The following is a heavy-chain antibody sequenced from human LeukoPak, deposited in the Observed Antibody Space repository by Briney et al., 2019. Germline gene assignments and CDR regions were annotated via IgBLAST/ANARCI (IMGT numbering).Heavy chain of an antibody. CDR2: IYYSGST. CDR3: ARVRVELLWFGESSKYYFDY. CDR1: GGSISSYY. V-gene: IGHV4-59*01. D-gene: IGHD3-10*01. Sequence: SETLSLTCTVSGGSISSYYWSWIRQPPGKGLEWIGYIYYSGSTNYNPSLKSRVTISVDTSKNQFSLKLSSVTAADTAVYYCARVRVELLWFGESSKYYFDYWGQGTLVTVYS. J-gene: IGHJ4*02.